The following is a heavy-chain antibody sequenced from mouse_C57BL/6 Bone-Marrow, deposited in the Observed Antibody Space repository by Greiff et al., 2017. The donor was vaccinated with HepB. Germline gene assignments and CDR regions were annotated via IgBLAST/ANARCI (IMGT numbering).Heavy chain of an antibody. CDR2: ISSGGSYT. J-gene: IGHJ4*01. Sequence: EVQGVESGGDLVKPGGSLKLSCAASGFTFSSYGMSWVRQTPDKRLEWVATISSGGSYTYSPDSVKGRFTISSDNAKNTLYLQMSSLKSEDTALYDCARLTRYYYAMDYWGQGTSVTVSS. D-gene: IGHD2-12*01. CDR1: GFTFSSYG. CDR3: ARLTRYYYAMDY. V-gene: IGHV5-6*01.